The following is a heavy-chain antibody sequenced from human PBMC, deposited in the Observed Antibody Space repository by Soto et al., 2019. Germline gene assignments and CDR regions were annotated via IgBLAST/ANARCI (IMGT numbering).Heavy chain of an antibody. CDR3: ARLYRLQLGYYFDY. J-gene: IGHJ4*02. CDR1: GASISSYY. CDR2: IYYSGST. D-gene: IGHD6-13*01. V-gene: IGHV4-59*08. Sequence: TSETLSLTCTVSGASISSYYWSWIRQPPGKGLEWIGYIYYSGSTNYNPSLKSRVTLSVDTSKNQFSLKLSSVTAADTAVYYCARLYRLQLGYYFDYWGQGTLVTVAS.